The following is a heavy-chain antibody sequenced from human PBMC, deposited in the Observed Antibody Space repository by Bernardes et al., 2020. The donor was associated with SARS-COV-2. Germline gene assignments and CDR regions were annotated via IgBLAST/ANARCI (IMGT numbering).Heavy chain of an antibody. J-gene: IGHJ4*02. CDR1: GFTFSSYG. CDR3: AKVVSSYGSGSYYNILDY. D-gene: IGHD3-10*01. CDR2: ISYDGSNK. Sequence: GGSLRLSCAASGFTFSSYGMHWVRQAPGKGLEWVAVISYDGSNKYYADSVKGRFTISRDNSKNTLYLQMNSLRAEDTAVYYCAKVVSSYGSGSYYNILDYWGQGTLVTVSS. V-gene: IGHV3-30*18.